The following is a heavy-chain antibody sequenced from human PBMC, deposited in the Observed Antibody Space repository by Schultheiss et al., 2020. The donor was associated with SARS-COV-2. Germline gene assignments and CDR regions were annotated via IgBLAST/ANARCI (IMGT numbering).Heavy chain of an antibody. D-gene: IGHD4-17*01. Sequence: SETLSLTCTVSGRSISSYYWSWIRQPPGKGLEWIGYIYYSGSTNYNPSLKSRVTISVDTSKNQFSLKLSSVTAADTAVYYCARSTTVTGPYYFDYWGQGTLVTVSS. V-gene: IGHV4-59*01. CDR3: ARSTTVTGPYYFDY. CDR1: GRSISSYY. CDR2: IYYSGST. J-gene: IGHJ4*02.